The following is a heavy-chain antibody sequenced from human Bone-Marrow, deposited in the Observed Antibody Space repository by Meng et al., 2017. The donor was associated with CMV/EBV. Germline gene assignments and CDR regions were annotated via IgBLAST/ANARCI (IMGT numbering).Heavy chain of an antibody. CDR1: GGTFSSYA. CDR2: IIPIFGTA. CDR3: ARGGYYDFWSGYYTSPFDY. D-gene: IGHD3-3*01. J-gene: IGHJ4*02. Sequence: SVKVSCKASGGTFSSYAISWVRQAPGQGLEWMGGIIPIFGTANYAQKFQGRVTITTDESTSTAYMELSSLRSEDTAVYYCARGGYYDFWSGYYTSPFDYWGRGTLDTVSS. V-gene: IGHV1-69*05.